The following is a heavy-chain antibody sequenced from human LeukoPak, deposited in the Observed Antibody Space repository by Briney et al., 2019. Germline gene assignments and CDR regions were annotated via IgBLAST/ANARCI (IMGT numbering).Heavy chain of an antibody. J-gene: IGHJ4*02. Sequence: ASVKVSCEASGYTFTSYGISWVRQAPGQGLEWMGWISAYNGNTNYAQKLQGRVTMTTDTSTSTAYMELRSLRSDDTAVYYCARLKEVGATTKFDYWGQGTLVTVSS. CDR1: GYTFTSYG. CDR3: ARLKEVGATTKFDY. V-gene: IGHV1-18*01. D-gene: IGHD1-26*01. CDR2: ISAYNGNT.